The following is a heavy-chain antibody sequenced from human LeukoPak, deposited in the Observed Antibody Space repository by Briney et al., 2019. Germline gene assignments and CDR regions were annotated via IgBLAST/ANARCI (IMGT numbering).Heavy chain of an antibody. V-gene: IGHV3-74*01. Sequence: GGPLRLSCAASVYPLSSYCVHWVRQATGKGRVWVSRINGDGSSIHHADSVKGLFPISRDNAENTLYLQMNSLRAEDTAVYYCAGGALGAAASYWGQGTLVT. CDR3: AGGALGAAASY. CDR2: INGDGSSI. CDR1: VYPLSSYC. J-gene: IGHJ4*02. D-gene: IGHD6-13*01.